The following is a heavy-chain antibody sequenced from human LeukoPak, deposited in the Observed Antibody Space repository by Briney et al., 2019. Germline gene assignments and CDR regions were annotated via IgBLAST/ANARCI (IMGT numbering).Heavy chain of an antibody. CDR1: GGSISSSSNY. V-gene: IGHV4-39*07. J-gene: IGHJ4*02. CDR2: INHSGST. Sequence: SETLSLTCTVSGGSISSSSNYWGWIRQPPGKGLEWIGEINHSGSTNYNPSLKSRVTISVDTSKNQFSLKLSSVTAADTAVYYCARGGKFLGDSSGYYLDWYFDYWGQGTLVTVSS. D-gene: IGHD3-22*01. CDR3: ARGGKFLGDSSGYYLDWYFDY.